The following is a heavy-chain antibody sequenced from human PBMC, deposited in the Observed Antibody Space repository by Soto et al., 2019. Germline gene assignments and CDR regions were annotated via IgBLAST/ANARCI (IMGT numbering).Heavy chain of an antibody. Sequence: QVQLQELGPGLVKPSETLSLTCTVSGGSISSYYWSWIRQPAGKGLEWIGRVYTSGSTNYNPSLKSRVTMSVDTSKNQFSLKLSSVTAADTAVYYCARVGGEEPIFGVEPYNWFDPWGQGTLVTVSS. CDR1: GGSISSYY. CDR3: ARVGGEEPIFGVEPYNWFDP. J-gene: IGHJ5*02. D-gene: IGHD3-3*01. CDR2: VYTSGST. V-gene: IGHV4-4*07.